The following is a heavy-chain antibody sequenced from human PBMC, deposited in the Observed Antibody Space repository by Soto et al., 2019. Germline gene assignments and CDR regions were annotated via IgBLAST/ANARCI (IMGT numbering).Heavy chain of an antibody. J-gene: IGHJ2*01. Sequence: ASVKVSCKASGGTFSSYTISWVRQAPGQGLEWMGRIIPILGIANYAQKFQGRVTITADKSTSTAYMELSSLRSEDTAVYYCARPPAGNWYFDLWGRGTLVTVSS. D-gene: IGHD6-19*01. CDR1: GGTFSSYT. V-gene: IGHV1-69*02. CDR3: ARPPAGNWYFDL. CDR2: IIPILGIA.